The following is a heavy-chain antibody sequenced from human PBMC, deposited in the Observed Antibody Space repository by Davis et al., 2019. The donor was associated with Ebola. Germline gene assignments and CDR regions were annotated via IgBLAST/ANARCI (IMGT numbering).Heavy chain of an antibody. CDR3: ARDSSGWYYFDY. Sequence: AASVKVSCKASGYTFTSYAMHWVRQAPGQRLKWMGWINAGNGNTKYSQKFQGRVTITRDTSASTAYMELSSLRSEDTAVYYCARDSSGWYYFDYWGQGTLVTVSS. V-gene: IGHV1-3*01. CDR1: GYTFTSYA. J-gene: IGHJ4*02. D-gene: IGHD6-19*01. CDR2: INAGNGNT.